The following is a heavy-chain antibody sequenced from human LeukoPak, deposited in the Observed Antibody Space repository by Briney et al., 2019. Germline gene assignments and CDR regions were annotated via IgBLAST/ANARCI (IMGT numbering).Heavy chain of an antibody. V-gene: IGHV3-23*01. CDR2: ISGSGGNT. CDR1: GFTFSSYA. CDR3: ATDQGDY. Sequence: GGSLRLSCAASGFTFSSYAMSWVRQAPGKGLEWVSGISGSGGNTYYADSVKGRFTISRDNSKNTLFLQMNSLRVEDTAIYYCATDQGDYWGQGTLVTVSS. J-gene: IGHJ4*02.